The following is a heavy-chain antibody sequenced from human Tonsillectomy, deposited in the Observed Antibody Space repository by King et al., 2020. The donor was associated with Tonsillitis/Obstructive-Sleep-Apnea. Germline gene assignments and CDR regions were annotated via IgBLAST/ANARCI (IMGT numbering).Heavy chain of an antibody. D-gene: IGHD3-22*01. CDR2: ITSSGSTI. Sequence: VQLVESGGGLVQPGGSLRLSCAASGFTFSSYEMNWVRQAPGKGLEWVSYITSSGSTIYYADSVKGRFTISRDNAKNSLYLQMNSLRAEDTAVYYCARAGDGYNLLDYWGQGTLVTVSS. V-gene: IGHV3-48*03. CDR1: GFTFSSYE. CDR3: ARAGDGYNLLDY. J-gene: IGHJ4*02.